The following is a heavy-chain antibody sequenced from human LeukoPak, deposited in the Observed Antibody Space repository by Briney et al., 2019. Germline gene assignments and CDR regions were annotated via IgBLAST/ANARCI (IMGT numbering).Heavy chain of an antibody. CDR2: INWNGERT. CDR3: ARRDYYGSGSPDF. CDR1: GFTFHAYD. Sequence: GGSLRLSCAASGFTFHAYDMSWVRHSPGKGLEWVSGINWNGERTGYADSVKGRFTNSRNNAKKPLYLQMNSLRAEDTALYYCARRDYYGSGSPDFWGQGTLVTVSS. J-gene: IGHJ4*02. D-gene: IGHD3-10*01. V-gene: IGHV3-20*04.